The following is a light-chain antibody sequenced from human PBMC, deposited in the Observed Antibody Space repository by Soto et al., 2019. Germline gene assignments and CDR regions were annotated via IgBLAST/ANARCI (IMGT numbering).Light chain of an antibody. Sequence: QSALTQPPSASGSPGQSVTISCTGTSSDIGAYNYVSWYQQYPGKVPKLMIYDVSKRPSGVPDRFSGSKSGNTASLTISGLQAADEADYYCSLYTSENTYVFGTGTKVTVL. CDR2: DVS. J-gene: IGLJ1*01. V-gene: IGLV2-8*01. CDR3: SLYTSENTYV. CDR1: SSDIGAYNY.